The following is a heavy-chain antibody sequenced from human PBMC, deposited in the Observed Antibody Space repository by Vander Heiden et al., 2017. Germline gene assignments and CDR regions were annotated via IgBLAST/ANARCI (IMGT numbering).Heavy chain of an antibody. V-gene: IGHV4-59*01. CDR1: GGSISSYY. Sequence: QVQLQESGPGLVKPSETLSLTCTVSGGSISSYYWSWIRQPPGKGLEWIGYIYYSGSTNYNPSLKSRVTISVDTSKNQFSLKLSSVTAADTAVYYCARVGAPWYFDLWCRGTLVTVSS. CDR3: ARVGAPWYFDL. D-gene: IGHD1-26*01. J-gene: IGHJ2*01. CDR2: IYYSGST.